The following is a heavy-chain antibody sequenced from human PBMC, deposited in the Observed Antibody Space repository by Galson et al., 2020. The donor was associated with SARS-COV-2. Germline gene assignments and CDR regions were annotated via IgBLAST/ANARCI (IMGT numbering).Heavy chain of an antibody. CDR3: ARDGYCSSTSCTSLDAFDI. Sequence: VSGSSISSGGSSWSWIRQPPGKGLEWIGYIYHSGSTYYNPSLKSRVTISVDRSKSQFSLKLSSVTAADTAVYYCARDGYCSSTSCTSLDAFDIWGQGTMVTVSS. D-gene: IGHD2-2*03. CDR2: IYHSGST. J-gene: IGHJ3*02. CDR1: GSSISSGGSS. V-gene: IGHV4-30-2*01.